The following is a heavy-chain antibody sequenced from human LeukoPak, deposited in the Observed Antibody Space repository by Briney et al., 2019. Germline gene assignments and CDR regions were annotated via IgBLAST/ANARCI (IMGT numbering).Heavy chain of an antibody. J-gene: IGHJ4*02. CDR1: GFTFSSYA. D-gene: IGHD6-25*01. CDR2: ISYDGSNK. CDR3: ARDPAFDY. V-gene: IGHV3-30-3*01. Sequence: GGSLRLSCAASGFTFSSYAMHWVRQAPGKGLEWVAVISYDGSNKYYADSVKGRFTISRDNSKNTLYLQMNSLRAGDTAVYYCARDPAFDYWGQGTLVTVSS.